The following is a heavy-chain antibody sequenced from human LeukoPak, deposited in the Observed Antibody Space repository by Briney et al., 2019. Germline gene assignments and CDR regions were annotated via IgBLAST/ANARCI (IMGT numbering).Heavy chain of an antibody. CDR1: GYTFTSYD. J-gene: IGHJ5*02. V-gene: IGHV1-8*01. CDR3: ARAVAQYYFDP. CDR2: MNPNSGNT. Sequence: ASVKVSCKASGYTFTSYDINWVRQATGQGLEWMGWMNPNSGNTGYAQKFQGRVTMTRNTSISTAYMELRSLRSDDTAVYYCARAVAQYYFDPWGQGTLVTVSS. D-gene: IGHD3-10*01.